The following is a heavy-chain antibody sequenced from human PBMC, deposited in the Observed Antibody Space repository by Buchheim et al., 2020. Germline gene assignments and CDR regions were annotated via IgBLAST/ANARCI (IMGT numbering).Heavy chain of an antibody. D-gene: IGHD3-16*01. CDR3: ARNGLNMGEFDY. V-gene: IGHV3-33*01. CDR1: GFTFSSYG. Sequence: QVQLVESGGGVVQPGRSLRLSCAASGFTFSSYGMHWVRQAPGKGLEWVAVIWYDGSNKYYADSVKGRFTISRANSKNTPYPQMNSLRAEDTAVYYCARNGLNMGEFDYWGQGTL. J-gene: IGHJ4*02. CDR2: IWYDGSNK.